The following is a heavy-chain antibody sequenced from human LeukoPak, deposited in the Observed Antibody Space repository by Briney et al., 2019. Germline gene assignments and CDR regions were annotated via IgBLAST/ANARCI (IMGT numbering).Heavy chain of an antibody. V-gene: IGHV3-64D*06. CDR2: IGPNGAST. Sequence: QSGGSLRLSCSTSGFTFSNHFMHWVRQAPGKGLEYVSSIGPNGASTLYADSVKGRFTISRDNSKNALYLQLTSLRLEDTALYYCVKDLTGTWSFDYWGQGTPVTVSS. D-gene: IGHD3-9*01. CDR1: GFTFSNHF. CDR3: VKDLTGTWSFDY. J-gene: IGHJ4*02.